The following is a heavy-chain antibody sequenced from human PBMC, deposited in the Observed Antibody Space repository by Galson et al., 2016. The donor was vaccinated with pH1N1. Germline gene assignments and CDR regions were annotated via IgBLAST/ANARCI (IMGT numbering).Heavy chain of an antibody. D-gene: IGHD1-26*01. CDR1: GFIFSDYW. Sequence: FLRLSCAASGFIFSDYWMSWVRQAPGKGLEWVAKINQDGSRKYYVDSMKGRCTISRDNAENSLSLQMNSLRVEDTALYYCATEDYYTSLYWGQGILVTVSS. CDR2: INQDGSRK. V-gene: IGHV3-7*01. J-gene: IGHJ4*02. CDR3: ATEDYYTSLY.